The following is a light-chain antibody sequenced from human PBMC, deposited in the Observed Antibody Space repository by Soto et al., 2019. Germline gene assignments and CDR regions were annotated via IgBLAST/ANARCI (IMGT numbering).Light chain of an antibody. Sequence: PGERATLSCRASQSISSSYLAWYQQKPGQAPGLLIYGASRRATGIPDRFIGSGSGTDFTLTISRLEPEDFAVYYCQHYGSSLIFGGGTKVEIK. V-gene: IGKV3-20*01. CDR2: GAS. CDR1: QSISSSY. J-gene: IGKJ4*01. CDR3: QHYGSSLI.